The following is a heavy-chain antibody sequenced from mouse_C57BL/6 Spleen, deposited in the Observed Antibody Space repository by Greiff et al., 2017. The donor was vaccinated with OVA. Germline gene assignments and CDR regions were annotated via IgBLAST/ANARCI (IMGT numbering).Heavy chain of an antibody. CDR2: ISNGGGST. V-gene: IGHV5-12*01. J-gene: IGHJ2*01. Sequence: EVMLVESGGGLVQPGGSLKLSCAASGFTFSDYYMYWVRQTPEKRLEWVAYISNGGGSTYYPDTVKGRSTITRDNAKNTLYLQMSRLKSEDTAMYYCARQGEGFDYWGQGTTLTVSS. CDR1: GFTFSDYY. CDR3: ARQGEGFDY.